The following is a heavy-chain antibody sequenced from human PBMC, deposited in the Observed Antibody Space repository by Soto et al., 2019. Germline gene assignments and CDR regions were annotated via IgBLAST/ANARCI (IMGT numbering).Heavy chain of an antibody. CDR3: TTESGSTYGYFDH. CDR2: ISNSGST. D-gene: IGHD5-18*01. V-gene: IGHV4-30-4*01. CDR1: GGSVTSDEDY. J-gene: IGHJ4*02. Sequence: SETLSLTCTVSGGSVTSDEDYWTWFRQSPGKGLEWIGYISNSGSTGYNPSLKTRLSMSVDRSKNQFTLRLTSVTAADTAVYFCTTESGSTYGYFDHWGQGTQVTVSS.